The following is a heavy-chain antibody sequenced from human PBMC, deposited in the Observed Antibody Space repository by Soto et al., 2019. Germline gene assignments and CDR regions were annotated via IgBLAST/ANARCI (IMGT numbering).Heavy chain of an antibody. Sequence: GGSLRLSCAASGFTFSSYAMSWVRQAPGKGLEWVSAISGSGGSTYYADSVKGRFTISRDNSKNTLYLQMNSLRAEDTAVYYCAKDPRERGTMVRGCWFDPWGQGTLVTVSS. CDR2: ISGSGGST. J-gene: IGHJ5*02. CDR1: GFTFSSYA. D-gene: IGHD3-10*01. CDR3: AKDPRERGTMVRGCWFDP. V-gene: IGHV3-23*01.